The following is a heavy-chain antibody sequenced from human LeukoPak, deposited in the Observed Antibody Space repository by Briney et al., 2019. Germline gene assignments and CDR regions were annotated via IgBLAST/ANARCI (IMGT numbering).Heavy chain of an antibody. CDR1: GYTFTGHY. CDR2: IYPKTDGT. V-gene: IGHV1-2*02. Sequence: GASVKVSCKASGYTFTGHYMHWVRQAPGQGLEWMGWIYPKTDGTIYAQKFQTRVTMTRDTSITTAFMELNILKSDDTAVYYCVRDGYSGGAFDIWGQGTMVTVSS. J-gene: IGHJ3*02. CDR3: VRDGYSGGAFDI. D-gene: IGHD5-12*01.